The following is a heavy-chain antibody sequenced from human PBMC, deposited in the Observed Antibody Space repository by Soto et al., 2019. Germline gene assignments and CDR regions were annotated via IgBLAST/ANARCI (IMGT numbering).Heavy chain of an antibody. Sequence: GXSLKISCKGSGYSFFSYWIGWVRQMPGKGLEWMGIIYPGDSDTRYSPSFQGQVTISADKSITTVYLQWSSLKASDTAMYYCARDHSGSHQFDYWGQGTLVTVSS. V-gene: IGHV5-51*01. CDR2: IYPGDSDT. J-gene: IGHJ4*02. D-gene: IGHD1-26*01. CDR1: GYSFFSYW. CDR3: ARDHSGSHQFDY.